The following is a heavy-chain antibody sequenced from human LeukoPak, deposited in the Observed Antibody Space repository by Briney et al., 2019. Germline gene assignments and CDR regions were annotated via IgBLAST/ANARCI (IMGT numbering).Heavy chain of an antibody. V-gene: IGHV3-53*01. Sequence: PGGSLRLSCAASVFTVSSNYMRWVRQAQGKGLEWVLVIYSGGSTYYADSVKGRFTISRDNSKNTLYLQMNSLRAEDTAVYYCARHSSSSPGYWGQGTLVTVSS. CDR3: ARHSSSSPGY. CDR1: VFTVSSNY. D-gene: IGHD6-6*01. J-gene: IGHJ4*02. CDR2: IYSGGST.